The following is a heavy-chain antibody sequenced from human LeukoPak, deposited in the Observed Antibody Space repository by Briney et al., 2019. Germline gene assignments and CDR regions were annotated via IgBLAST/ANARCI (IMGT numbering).Heavy chain of an antibody. V-gene: IGHV4-59*08. CDR1: GGSISSYY. Sequence: SETLSLTCTVSGGSISSYYWSWIRQPPGKGLEWIGYIYYSGSTNYNPSLKSRVTISVDTSKNQFSLKLSSVTAADTAVYYCARLFPLPPYSSGWYHSVGAFDIWGQGTMVTVSS. D-gene: IGHD6-19*01. CDR3: ARLFPLPPYSSGWYHSVGAFDI. J-gene: IGHJ3*02. CDR2: IYYSGST.